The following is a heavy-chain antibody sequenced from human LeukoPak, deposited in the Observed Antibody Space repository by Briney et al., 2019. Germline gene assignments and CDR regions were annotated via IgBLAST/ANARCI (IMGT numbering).Heavy chain of an antibody. J-gene: IGHJ4*02. CDR2: ISGIGRDA. CDR3: AKDYWGNSNYKPYFDS. CDR1: GFTFSSFA. V-gene: IGHV3-23*01. Sequence: PGGSLRLSCVASGFTFSSFAMNWVRQAPGKGLEWVADISGIGRDAFHADSVKGRFTISRDNSKNILYLQMNSLTVEDTALYFCAKDYWGNSNYKPYFDSWGQGTLVTVSS. D-gene: IGHD1-7*01.